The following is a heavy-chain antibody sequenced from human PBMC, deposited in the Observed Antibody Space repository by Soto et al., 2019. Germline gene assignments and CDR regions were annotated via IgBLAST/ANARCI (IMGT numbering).Heavy chain of an antibody. J-gene: IGHJ5*02. V-gene: IGHV4-34*01. Sequence: LSLTCAVYGGSFSGYYWRWIRQPPGKGLEWIGEINHSGSTNSNPSLKSRVTISVDTSKNQFSLKLSSVTAADTAVYYCARGVRVSRGSLWEAAILTYWFDPWGQGTLVTVSS. CDR3: ARGVRVSRGSLWEAAILTYWFDP. CDR1: GGSFSGYY. D-gene: IGHD2-2*02. CDR2: INHSGST.